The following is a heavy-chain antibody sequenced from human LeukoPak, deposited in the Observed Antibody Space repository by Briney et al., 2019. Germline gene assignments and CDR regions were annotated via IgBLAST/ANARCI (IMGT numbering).Heavy chain of an antibody. D-gene: IGHD6-19*01. Sequence: GGSLRLSCAASGFTFSSYWMSWVRQAPGKGLEWVANIKQDGSEKYYVDSVKGRFTISRDNAKNSLYLQMNSLRAEDTAVYYCAREDSSGWYGPLADWGQGTLVTVSS. V-gene: IGHV3-7*01. CDR3: AREDSSGWYGPLAD. J-gene: IGHJ4*02. CDR2: IKQDGSEK. CDR1: GFTFSSYW.